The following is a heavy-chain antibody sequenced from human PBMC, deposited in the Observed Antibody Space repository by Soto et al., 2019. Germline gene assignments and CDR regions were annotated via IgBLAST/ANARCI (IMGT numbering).Heavy chain of an antibody. V-gene: IGHV5-51*01. CDR2: IYPSDSDT. Sequence: GESLKISCKASGYSFTGHWIGWVRQMPGKGLEWMGIIYPSDSDTKYSPSFQGQVTISVDKSISTAYLQWSSLKASDTAMYYCARGSGYNFYWGQGTLVTAPQ. D-gene: IGHD5-12*01. CDR3: ARGSGYNFY. CDR1: GYSFTGHW. J-gene: IGHJ4*02.